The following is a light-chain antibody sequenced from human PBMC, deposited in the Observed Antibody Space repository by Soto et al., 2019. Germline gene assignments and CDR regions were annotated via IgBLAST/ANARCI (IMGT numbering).Light chain of an antibody. CDR1: QSVTNS. V-gene: IGKV3-11*01. J-gene: IGKJ4*01. Sequence: LTQSPGTLSLSPGERATLSCRASQSVTNSLAWFQQKPGQAPRLLIYDASKRPSGVPARFSGSGSGTDFTLTISSLEPAEFAFYYCHQRATGPLTFGGGTTLEI. CDR2: DAS. CDR3: HQRATGPLT.